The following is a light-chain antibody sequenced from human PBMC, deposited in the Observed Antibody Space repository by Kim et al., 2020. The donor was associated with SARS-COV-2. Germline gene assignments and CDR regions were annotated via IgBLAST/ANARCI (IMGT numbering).Light chain of an antibody. CDR1: SGAVSAGHY. V-gene: IGLV8-61*01. Sequence: GGTVTRPCGLSSGAVSAGHYPTWSQQTPGHLPRTLIYSTNTRSSGVPDRFAGAILGNKAALTITGAQADDDSHYYCMLYLGNGISVFGGGTQLTVL. J-gene: IGLJ3*02. CDR3: MLYLGNGISV. CDR2: STN.